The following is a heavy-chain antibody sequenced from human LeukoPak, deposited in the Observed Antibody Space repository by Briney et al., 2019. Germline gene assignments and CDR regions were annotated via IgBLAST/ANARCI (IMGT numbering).Heavy chain of an antibody. CDR3: ARDPSTVTTRHLDY. Sequence: ASVKDSCKASGYTFTGYYMHWVRQAPGQGLEWMGWINPDSGDTNYAQTFQGRVTVTRDTSIRTVYLELSRLRSDDTAVYYCARDPSTVTTRHLDYWGQGTLVTVSS. CDR1: GYTFTGYY. V-gene: IGHV1-2*02. D-gene: IGHD4-17*01. J-gene: IGHJ4*02. CDR2: INPDSGDT.